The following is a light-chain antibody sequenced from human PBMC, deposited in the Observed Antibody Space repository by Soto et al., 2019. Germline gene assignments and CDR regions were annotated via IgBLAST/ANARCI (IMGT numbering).Light chain of an antibody. V-gene: IGLV1-40*01. CDR3: QSYDSSLTVV. CDR1: SSNIGAGYD. CDR2: GNI. Sequence: QSVLTHPPSVSRAPGQRVTISCTGSSSNIGAGYDVHWYQQVPGTAPKLLIYGNINRPSGVPDRFSGSKSGTSASLAITGLQADDEADYYCQSYDSSLTVVFGGGTKVTVL. J-gene: IGLJ2*01.